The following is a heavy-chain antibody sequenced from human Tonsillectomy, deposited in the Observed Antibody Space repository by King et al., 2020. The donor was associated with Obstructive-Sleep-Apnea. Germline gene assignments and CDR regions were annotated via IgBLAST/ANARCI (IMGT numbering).Heavy chain of an antibody. Sequence: VQLVESGGGVVQPGRSLRLSCAASGFTFSSYGMHWVRQAPGKGLEWVAVISYDGSNKYYADSVKGRFTISRDNSKNTLSLQMNSLRAEDTAVYYCAKDLAGTGDYWGQGTLVTVSS. CDR1: GFTFSSYG. V-gene: IGHV3-30*18. J-gene: IGHJ4*02. D-gene: IGHD6-13*01. CDR2: ISYDGSNK. CDR3: AKDLAGTGDY.